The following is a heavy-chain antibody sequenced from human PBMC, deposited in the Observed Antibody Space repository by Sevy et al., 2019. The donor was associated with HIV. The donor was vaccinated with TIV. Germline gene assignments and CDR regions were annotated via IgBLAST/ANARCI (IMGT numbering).Heavy chain of an antibody. CDR3: AKRPSLFYLLDY. CDR1: GFTFSNYG. J-gene: IGHJ4*02. V-gene: IGHV3-30*18. CDR2: ISYDGSKK. D-gene: IGHD3-3*01. Sequence: GGSLRLSCAASGFTFSNYGMHWVRQAPGKGLEWVAVISYDGSKKYYADSVKGRFTISRDNSKNTLYLQMNSLGTEDTAVYDCAKRPSLFYLLDYWGQGTLVTVSS.